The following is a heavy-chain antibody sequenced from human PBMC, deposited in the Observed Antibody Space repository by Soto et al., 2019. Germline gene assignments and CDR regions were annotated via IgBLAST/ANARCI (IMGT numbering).Heavy chain of an antibody. D-gene: IGHD3-22*01. CDR3: ARDRFYYGSSGYYYFDY. J-gene: IGHJ4*02. V-gene: IGHV3-48*01. Sequence: GGSLRLSCAASGFTFSSFSMNWVRQAPGKGLEWVSYISSNSGTIYYADSVKGRFTISRDNAKNSLYLQMNSLRAEDTAVYYCARDRFYYGSSGYYYFDYWGQGTLVTVSS. CDR1: GFTFSSFS. CDR2: ISSNSGTI.